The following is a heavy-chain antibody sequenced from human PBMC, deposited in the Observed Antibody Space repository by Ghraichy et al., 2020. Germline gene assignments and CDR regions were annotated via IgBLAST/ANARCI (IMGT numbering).Heavy chain of an antibody. CDR2: IYHRGST. D-gene: IGHD6-13*01. Sequence: SETLSLTCAVSGGSIGSSNWWSWVRQPPGKGLEWIGEIYHRGSTNYNPSLKSRVTISVDKSKKQFSLKLSSVPAADTAVYYCARRGIAAALWYYYGMDVWGQGPTVTVSS. J-gene: IGHJ6*02. CDR1: GGSIGSSNW. CDR3: ARRGIAAALWYYYGMDV. V-gene: IGHV4-4*02.